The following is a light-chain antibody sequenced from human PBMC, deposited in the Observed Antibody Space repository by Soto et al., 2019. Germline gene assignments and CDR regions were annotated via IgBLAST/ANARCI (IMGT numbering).Light chain of an antibody. CDR3: QQRVDWLT. CDR1: QSIMFS. CDR2: GAS. V-gene: IGKV3-15*01. Sequence: EIVMTQSPATLSVSPGERATLSCRASQSIMFSLAWYQQKPGQAPRLLISGASTRATGIPARFSGSGSGKEFTLTISIVEPEDFAVYYCQQRVDWLTFGGGTKVDIK. J-gene: IGKJ4*01.